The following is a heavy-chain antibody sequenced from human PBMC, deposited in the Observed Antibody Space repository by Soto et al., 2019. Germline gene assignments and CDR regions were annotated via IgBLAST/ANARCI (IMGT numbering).Heavy chain of an antibody. Sequence: ASVKVSCKASGYTLSDYYLQWVREAPGQGLEWMGWINPNSGDTNYAQKFQGRVTLTRDTSINTAYMELTSLKLDDTAVYYCAREGGGIAAAGAGDDSFDIWGQGTMVTVSS. CDR2: INPNSGDT. D-gene: IGHD6-13*01. J-gene: IGHJ3*02. CDR3: AREGGGIAAAGAGDDSFDI. V-gene: IGHV1-2*02. CDR1: GYTLSDYY.